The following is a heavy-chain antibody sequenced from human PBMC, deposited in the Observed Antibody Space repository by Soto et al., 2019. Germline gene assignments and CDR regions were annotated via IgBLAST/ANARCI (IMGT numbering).Heavy chain of an antibody. V-gene: IGHV1-2*02. Sequence: KASAYRFCDESLLWGIQARRPGLEWMACINPFSGGTNYTQKCQGSVTITGDTSTSTVYLELTGLRHDDTALYYCARDGRSPWSGWKHVHCLDPWGQGTLVTASS. CDR1: AYRFCDES. CDR2: INPFSGGT. CDR3: ARDGRSPWSGWKHVHCLDP. D-gene: IGHD1-1*01. J-gene: IGHJ5*02.